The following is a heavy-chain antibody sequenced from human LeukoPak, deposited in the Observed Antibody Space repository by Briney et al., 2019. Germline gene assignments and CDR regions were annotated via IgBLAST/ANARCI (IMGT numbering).Heavy chain of an antibody. D-gene: IGHD2-2*01. CDR1: GGSFSGYY. CDR2: INHSGST. Sequence: SETLSLTCAVYGGSFSGYYWSWIRQPPGKGLEWIGEINHSGSTNYNPSLKSRVTILVDTSKNQFSLKLSSVTAADTAVYYCARGRKDIVVVPAAIFGYWGQGTLVTVSS. CDR3: ARGRKDIVVVPAAIFGY. J-gene: IGHJ4*02. V-gene: IGHV4-34*01.